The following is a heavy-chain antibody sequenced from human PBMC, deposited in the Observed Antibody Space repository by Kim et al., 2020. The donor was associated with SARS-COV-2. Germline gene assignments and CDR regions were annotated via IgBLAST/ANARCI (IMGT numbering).Heavy chain of an antibody. CDR2: ISSSSSTI. CDR1: GFTFSSNS. Sequence: GGSLRLSCAASGFTFSSNSMNWVRQAPGKGLEWVSYISSSSSTIYYADSVKGRLTISRHNAKNSLYLQMNSLRDEDTAVYYCARDWNEQDSSGWYWVDWGQGTLVTVSS. D-gene: IGHD6-19*01. CDR3: ARDWNEQDSSGWYWVD. J-gene: IGHJ4*02. V-gene: IGHV3-48*02.